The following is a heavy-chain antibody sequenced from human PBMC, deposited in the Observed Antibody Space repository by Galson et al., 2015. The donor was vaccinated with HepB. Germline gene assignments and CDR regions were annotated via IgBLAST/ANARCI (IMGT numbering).Heavy chain of an antibody. Sequence: SLRLSCAASGMTFSRYTMNWVRHAPGKGLEWVSSISSSSSYKYYADSVKGRLTIFRDNAKKSLYLQMSSLRVEDTAVYYCARDAPSDCGGDCYPYYHYYMDVWGRGTTVTVSS. D-gene: IGHD2-21*01. V-gene: IGHV3-21*01. CDR1: GMTFSRYT. CDR2: ISSSSSYK. J-gene: IGHJ6*03. CDR3: ARDAPSDCGGDCYPYYHYYMDV.